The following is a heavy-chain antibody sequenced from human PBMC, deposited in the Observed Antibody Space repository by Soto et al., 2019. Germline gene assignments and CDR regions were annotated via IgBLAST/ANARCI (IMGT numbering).Heavy chain of an antibody. J-gene: IGHJ6*01. CDR1: GYTFTSYA. CDR3: ARDSYCSGGSCYSYFYYGMDV. Sequence: GASVKVSCKASGYTFTSYAMHWVRQAPGQRLEWMGWINAGNGNTKYSQKFQGRVTITRDTSASTAYMELSSLRSEDTAVYYCARDSYCSGGSCYSYFYYGMDVWGQGNTVTASS. CDR2: INAGNGNT. V-gene: IGHV1-3*01. D-gene: IGHD2-15*01.